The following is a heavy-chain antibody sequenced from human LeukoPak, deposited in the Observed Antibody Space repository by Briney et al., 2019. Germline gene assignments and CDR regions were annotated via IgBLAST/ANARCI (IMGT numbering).Heavy chain of an antibody. CDR1: GFTFSDYY. V-gene: IGHV3-11*01. D-gene: IGHD6-13*01. J-gene: IGHJ6*02. CDR2: ISSSGSTI. Sequence: PGGSLRLSCAASGFTFSDYYMSWIRQAPGKGLEWVSYISSSGSTIYYADSVKGRFTISRDNAKNSLYLQMNSLRAEDTAVYYCARDPSYRYTSSLSYYYTMDVWGQGTTVTVSS. CDR3: ARDPSYRYTSSLSYYYTMDV.